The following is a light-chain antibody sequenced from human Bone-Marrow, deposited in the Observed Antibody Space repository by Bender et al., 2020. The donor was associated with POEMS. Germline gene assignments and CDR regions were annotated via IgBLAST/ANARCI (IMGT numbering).Light chain of an antibody. J-gene: IGLJ3*02. Sequence: QSALTQPASVSGSPGQSITISCTGTSSTVGNDNPVSWYQHHPGKAPKIIIYENNNRPSGISDRFSGSKSGNTASLAISGLQAEDEADYCCWSYAGSSSWVFGGGTKLTVL. CDR3: WSYAGSSSWV. V-gene: IGLV2-23*01. CDR2: ENN. CDR1: SSTVGNDNP.